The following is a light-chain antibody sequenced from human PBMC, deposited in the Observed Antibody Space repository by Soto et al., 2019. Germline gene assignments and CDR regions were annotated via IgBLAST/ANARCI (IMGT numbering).Light chain of an antibody. Sequence: DIVLKQYPGTLSLSAGERATLSCSASQSVSTHYLAWYQQTPGQAPRLLIYGASNRATGIPDRFSGGGSGTDFTLTISRLELEDFAVYYCQQYGSSGTFGQGTKVDIK. V-gene: IGKV3-20*01. J-gene: IGKJ1*01. CDR3: QQYGSSGT. CDR2: GAS. CDR1: QSVSTHY.